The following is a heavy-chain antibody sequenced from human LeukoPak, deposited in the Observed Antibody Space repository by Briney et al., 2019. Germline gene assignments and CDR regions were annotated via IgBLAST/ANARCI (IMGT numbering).Heavy chain of an antibody. CDR3: ARGDSGYENYFDY. D-gene: IGHD5-12*01. CDR1: GYSISSGYY. V-gene: IGHV4-38-2*02. J-gene: IGHJ4*02. CDR2: IYHSGST. Sequence: KTSETLSLTCTVSGYSISSGYYWGWIRQPPGKGLEWIGSIYHSGSTYYNPSLKSRVTISVDTSKNQFSLKLSSVTAADTAVYYCARGDSGYENYFDYWGQGTLVTVSS.